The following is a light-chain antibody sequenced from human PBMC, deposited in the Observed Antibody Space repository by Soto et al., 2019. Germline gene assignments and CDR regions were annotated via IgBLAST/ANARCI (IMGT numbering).Light chain of an antibody. J-gene: IGKJ1*01. V-gene: IGKV3-11*01. Sequence: ILMTQSPATLSVSPVGSATLSCSASHRVSSYLAWDPPKPGQAPRVLIYDVFNRATGIPARFSGSGSGTDFTLTISSLEPEDFAVYYCQQRSNWPRTFGPGTKVDIK. CDR1: HRVSSY. CDR2: DVF. CDR3: QQRSNWPRT.